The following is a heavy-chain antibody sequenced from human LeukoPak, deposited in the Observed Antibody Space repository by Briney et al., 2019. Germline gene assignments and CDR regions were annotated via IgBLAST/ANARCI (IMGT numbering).Heavy chain of an antibody. Sequence: PSETLSLTCTVSVDSMRGYYWSWIRQPPGKGLAWIWDIHYTGTTDYNPSLKGRVTISVDTSKNQFSLKLSSVTAADTAIYYCARGYGWASYNNFNHWGQGILVTVSS. V-gene: IGHV4-59*01. CDR2: IHYTGTT. CDR1: VDSMRGYY. D-gene: IGHD3-10*01. J-gene: IGHJ4*02. CDR3: ARGYGWASYNNFNH.